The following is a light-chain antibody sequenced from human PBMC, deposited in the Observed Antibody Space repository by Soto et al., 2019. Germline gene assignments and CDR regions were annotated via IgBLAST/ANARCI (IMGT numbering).Light chain of an antibody. V-gene: IGLV2-14*01. CDR3: SSYTSSSTVI. CDR1: SSDVGGYNY. J-gene: IGLJ2*01. Sequence: QSALTQPAFVSGSPGQSITISCTGTSSDVGGYNYVSWYQQHPGKAPKLMIYDVSNRPSGVSNRFSGSKSGSTASLTISGLQAEDEADFYCSSYTSSSTVIFGGGTKVTVL. CDR2: DVS.